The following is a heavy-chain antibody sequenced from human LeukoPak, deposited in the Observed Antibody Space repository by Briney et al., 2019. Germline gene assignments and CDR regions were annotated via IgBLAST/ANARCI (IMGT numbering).Heavy chain of an antibody. CDR2: IYYTGAT. CDR1: GASIDSYY. D-gene: IGHD4-23*01. J-gene: IGHJ3*02. V-gene: IGHV4-59*01. Sequence: SETLSLTCTVSGASIDSYYWSWIRPPPGKGLEWIGYIYYTGATNYNPSLKSRVTISLDMSKNHFSLRLSSVTAVDTAIYYCASLTTMVTPETFDIWGQGTMVTVSS. CDR3: ASLTTMVTPETFDI.